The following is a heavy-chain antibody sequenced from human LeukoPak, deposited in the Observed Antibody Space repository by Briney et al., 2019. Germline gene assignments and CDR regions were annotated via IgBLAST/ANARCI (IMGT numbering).Heavy chain of an antibody. CDR1: GYTFTSYH. Sequence: ASVKVSCKASGYTFTSYHMHWVRQAPGQGLEWMGIINPSGGSTSYAQKFQGRVTMTGDMSTSTVYMELSSLRSEDTAVYYCANTYYYGSGSHYTLRYWGQGTLVTVSS. CDR3: ANTYYYGSGSHYTLRY. CDR2: INPSGGST. D-gene: IGHD3-10*01. J-gene: IGHJ4*02. V-gene: IGHV1-46*01.